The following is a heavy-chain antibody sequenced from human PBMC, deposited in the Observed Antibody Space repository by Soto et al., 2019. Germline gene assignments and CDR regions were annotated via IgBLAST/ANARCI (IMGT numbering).Heavy chain of an antibody. CDR1: GFTFSSFA. CDR3: AKTRGAMIYAISGYGMDV. V-gene: IGHV3-23*01. D-gene: IGHD2-8*01. CDR2: ISGSADST. Sequence: EVQMLESGGGLVQPGGSLRLSCAASGFTFSSFALNWVRQAPGKGLEWVSIISGSADSTFYADAVKGRFTISRDNSKNMLDLQMNSLRAEDTAVYYCAKTRGAMIYAISGYGMDVWGQGTTVTVSS. J-gene: IGHJ6*02.